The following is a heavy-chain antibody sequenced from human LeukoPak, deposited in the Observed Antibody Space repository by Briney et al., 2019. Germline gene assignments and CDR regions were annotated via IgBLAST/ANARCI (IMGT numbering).Heavy chain of an antibody. CDR3: ARLPYSSSSDY. CDR1: GYSISSGYY. D-gene: IGHD6-6*01. V-gene: IGHV4-38-2*01. Sequence: PSETLSLTCAVSGYSISSGYYWGWIRQPPGKGLERIGSIYHSGSTYYNPSLKSRVTISVDTSKNQFSLKLSSVTAADTAVYYCARLPYSSSSDYWGQGTLVTVSS. CDR2: IYHSGST. J-gene: IGHJ4*02.